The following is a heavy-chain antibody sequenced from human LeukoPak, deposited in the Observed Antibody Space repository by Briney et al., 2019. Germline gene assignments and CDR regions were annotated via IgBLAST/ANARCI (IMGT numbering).Heavy chain of an antibody. CDR3: VRDMGVRGGSSAFDI. J-gene: IGHJ3*02. Sequence: GGSLRLSCAASGFTFSSYSMNWVRQAPGKGLEWVSSISSSSSSYIYYADSVKGRFTISRDNAKNSLYLQMNSLRAEDTAVYYCVRDMGVRGGSSAFDIWGQGTMVTVSS. D-gene: IGHD3-10*01. CDR1: GFTFSSYS. CDR2: ISSSSSSYI. V-gene: IGHV3-21*01.